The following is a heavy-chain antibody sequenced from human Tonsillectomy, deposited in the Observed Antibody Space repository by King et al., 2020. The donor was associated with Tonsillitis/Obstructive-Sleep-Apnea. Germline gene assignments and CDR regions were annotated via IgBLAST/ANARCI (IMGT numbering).Heavy chain of an antibody. Sequence: GQLVESGGGLIQPGGSLRLSCAASGFTVSSNYMSWVRQAPGKGLVWVSVSYSGGSPYYADSVKGRFTISRDNSKNTLYRQMNSLRAEDTAVYYCARGSVIYDAVDIWGQGTMVTVSS. CDR3: ARGSVIYDAVDI. V-gene: IGHV3-53*01. CDR2: SYSGGSP. J-gene: IGHJ3*02. CDR1: GFTVSSNY. D-gene: IGHD2-21*01.